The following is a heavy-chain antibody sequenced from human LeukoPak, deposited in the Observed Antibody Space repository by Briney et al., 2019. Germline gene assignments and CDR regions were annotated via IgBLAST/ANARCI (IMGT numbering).Heavy chain of an antibody. V-gene: IGHV3-30*03. Sequence: PGGSPRLSCAASGFTFSNYGMHWVRQAPGKGLEWVGIISKDGTNKYYADSVKGRFTISRDNSKNTLFLQMNSLRVDDTAVYYCASGDFVDYWGQGTLVTVSS. CDR1: GFTFSNYG. CDR3: ASGDFVDY. CDR2: ISKDGTNK. J-gene: IGHJ4*02. D-gene: IGHD3-3*01.